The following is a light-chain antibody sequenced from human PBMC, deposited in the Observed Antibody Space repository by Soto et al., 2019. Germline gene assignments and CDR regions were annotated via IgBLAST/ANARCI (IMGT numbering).Light chain of an antibody. J-gene: IGKJ1*01. CDR2: GAS. V-gene: IGKV3-20*01. CDR3: QQYGGSPRT. CDR1: QSVSSY. Sequence: EIVLTQSPAPLSLSPGERATLSCRASQSVSSYLAWYQQKPGQAPRLLIHGASNRATGIPDRFSGSGSGTDFTLTITRLEPEDFAVYYCQQYGGSPRTFGQGTKVDI.